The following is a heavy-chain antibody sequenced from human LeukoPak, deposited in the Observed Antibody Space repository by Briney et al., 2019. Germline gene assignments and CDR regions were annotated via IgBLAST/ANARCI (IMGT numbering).Heavy chain of an antibody. CDR3: AREVVRGVITNNWFDP. V-gene: IGHV4-31*03. Sequence: SQTLSPTCTVSGGSISSGGYYWSWIRQHPGKGLEWIGYIYYSGSTYYNPSLKSRVTISVVTSKNQFSLKLSSVTAADTAVYYCAREVVRGVITNNWFDPWGQGTLVTVSS. J-gene: IGHJ5*02. CDR1: GGSISSGGYY. D-gene: IGHD3-10*01. CDR2: IYYSGST.